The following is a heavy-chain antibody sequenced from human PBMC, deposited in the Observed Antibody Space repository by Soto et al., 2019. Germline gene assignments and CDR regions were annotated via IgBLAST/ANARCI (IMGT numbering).Heavy chain of an antibody. CDR2: INAGNGNT. CDR1: GYTFTSYA. D-gene: IGHD3-3*01. V-gene: IGHV1-3*01. CDR3: ARGVGYYDFWSGYLLLGYYYGMDV. J-gene: IGHJ6*02. Sequence: GASVKVSCKASGYTFTSYAMHWVRQAPGQRLEWMGWINAGNGNTKYSQKFQGRVTITRDTSASTAYMELSSLRSEDTAVYYCARGVGYYDFWSGYLLLGYYYGMDVWGQGTTVTVSS.